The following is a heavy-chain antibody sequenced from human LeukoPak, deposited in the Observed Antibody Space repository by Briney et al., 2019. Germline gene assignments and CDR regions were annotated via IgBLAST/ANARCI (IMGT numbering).Heavy chain of an antibody. J-gene: IGHJ3*02. CDR1: GFTCIDYS. CDR2: ISSSSSYI. CDR3: ARLRDYFTHAFDI. V-gene: IGHV3-21*01. D-gene: IGHD3-10*01. Sequence: PGGSLRLSCAAAGFTCIDYSVNWVRQAPGKGLEWVSSISSSSSYIFYADSLKGRFTISRDNAKNSLYLQMNSLRAEDTAVYYCARLRDYFTHAFDIWGQGTMVTVSS.